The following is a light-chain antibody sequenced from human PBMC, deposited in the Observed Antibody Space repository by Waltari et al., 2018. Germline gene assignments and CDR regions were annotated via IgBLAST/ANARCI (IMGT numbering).Light chain of an antibody. V-gene: IGLV2-23*02. Sequence: QSALTQAASVSGSLGQSITLSCTGTTNDVGAYALVSWYQQHPGKAPRLIIYAVTERPSGVSNRFSGSKSGNTASLTISGLQAEDEADYHCCSYAGGRTYVVFGGGTKLTVL. J-gene: IGLJ2*01. CDR3: CSYAGGRTYVV. CDR1: TNDVGAYAL. CDR2: AVT.